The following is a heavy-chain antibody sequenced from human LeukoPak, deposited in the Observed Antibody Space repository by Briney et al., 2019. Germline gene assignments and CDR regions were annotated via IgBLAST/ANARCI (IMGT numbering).Heavy chain of an antibody. Sequence: GGSLRLSCAASGFTFSDYSMNWVRQAPGKGLEWISYIGIDSGNTNYADSVKGRFTISGDKAKNSLYQQMNSLRVEDTAVYYCARDYKYAFDNWGQGTLVTVSS. CDR1: GFTFSDYS. J-gene: IGHJ4*02. CDR3: ARDYKYAFDN. V-gene: IGHV3-48*01. CDR2: IGIDSGNT. D-gene: IGHD5-24*01.